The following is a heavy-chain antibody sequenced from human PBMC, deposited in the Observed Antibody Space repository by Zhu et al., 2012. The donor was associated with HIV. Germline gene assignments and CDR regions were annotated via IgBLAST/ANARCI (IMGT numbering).Heavy chain of an antibody. D-gene: IGHD3-3*01. V-gene: IGHV4-39*07. CDR2: IYYTAYT. CDR1: RGSISDSTYY. CDR3: ARLAGWSGWAGSYFDH. J-gene: IGHJ4*02. Sequence: QVQLQESGPRLVQPSQALSLTCTVSRGSISDSTYYWGWIRQPPGKGLEWIGSIYYTAYTYQNPSLRSRLTMSVDTSQNHFSLKLTSVTAEDTAFYYCARLAGWSGWAGSYFDHVGPGNHGHRL.